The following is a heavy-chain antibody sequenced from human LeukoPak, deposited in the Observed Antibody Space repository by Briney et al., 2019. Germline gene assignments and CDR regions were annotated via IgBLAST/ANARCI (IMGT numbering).Heavy chain of an antibody. CDR1: GDSISSSDYY. CDR3: ARKENVYYYFDY. D-gene: IGHD3-10*01. Sequence: SETLSLTCTVSGDSISSSDYYWAWIRQPPGKGLEWIGTIYFSGSAYYNPALKSRVTISADTSKNQFSLKLSSVTAADTAVYYCARKENVYYYFDYWGQGTLVTVSS. V-gene: IGHV4-39*01. J-gene: IGHJ4*02. CDR2: IYFSGSA.